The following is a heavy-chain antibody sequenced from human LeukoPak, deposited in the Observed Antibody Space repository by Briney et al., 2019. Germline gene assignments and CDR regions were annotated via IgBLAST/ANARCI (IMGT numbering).Heavy chain of an antibody. D-gene: IGHD3-16*02. CDR2: ISYRGST. Sequence: PSQTLSLTCTVSGDSINNYYWSWIRQPPDKGLEWIGCISYRGSTNYNPSLKSRVSISIDTSKKHFSLKLTSVTAADTGVYYCARGQGLGVITPYSDSWGQGTLVTVSS. V-gene: IGHV4-59*12. CDR3: ARGQGLGVITPYSDS. J-gene: IGHJ4*02. CDR1: GDSINNYY.